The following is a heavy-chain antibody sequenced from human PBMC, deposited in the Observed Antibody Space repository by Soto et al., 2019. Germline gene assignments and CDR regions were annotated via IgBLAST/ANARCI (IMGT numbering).Heavy chain of an antibody. Sequence: GGSLRLSCAASGFTFSSYAMSWVRQAPGKGLEWVSAISGSGGSTYYADSVKGRFTISRDNSKNTLYLQMNSLRAEDTAVYYCATLLQGGSYYPSRKYFDYWGQGTLVTVSS. CDR2: ISGSGGST. J-gene: IGHJ4*02. CDR3: ATLLQGGSYYPSRKYFDY. V-gene: IGHV3-23*01. CDR1: GFTFSSYA. D-gene: IGHD1-26*01.